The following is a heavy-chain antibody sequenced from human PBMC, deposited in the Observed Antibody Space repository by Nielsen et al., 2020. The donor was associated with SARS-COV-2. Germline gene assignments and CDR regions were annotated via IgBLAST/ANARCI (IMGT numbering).Heavy chain of an antibody. J-gene: IGHJ3*02. CDR2: IYYSGST. V-gene: IGHV4-59*01. D-gene: IGHD1-26*01. Sequence: SETLSLTCTVSGGSISSYYWSWIRQPPGKGLEWIGYIYYSGSTNYNPSLKSRVTISVDTSKNQFSLKLSSVTAADTAVYYFARESGSYYFLTAFDIWGQGTMVTVSS. CDR1: GGSISSYY. CDR3: ARESGSYYFLTAFDI.